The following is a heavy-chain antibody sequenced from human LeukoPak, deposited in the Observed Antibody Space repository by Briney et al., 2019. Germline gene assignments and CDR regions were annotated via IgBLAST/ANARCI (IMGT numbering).Heavy chain of an antibody. D-gene: IGHD3-10*01. CDR3: ARGPTYYGSGSDFVLIDY. CDR2: ISSSSSTI. J-gene: IGHJ4*02. CDR1: GFTFSSYS. V-gene: IGHV3-48*04. Sequence: GGSLRLSCAASGFTFSSYSMNWVRQAPGKGLEWVSYISSSSSTIYYADSVKGRFTISRDNAKNSLYLQMNSLRAEDTAVYYCARGPTYYGSGSDFVLIDYWGQGTLVTLSS.